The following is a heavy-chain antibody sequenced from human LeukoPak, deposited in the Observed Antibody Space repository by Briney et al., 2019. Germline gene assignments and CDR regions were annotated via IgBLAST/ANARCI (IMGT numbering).Heavy chain of an antibody. CDR1: GGSISSSNW. V-gene: IGHV4-4*02. D-gene: IGHD3-22*01. J-gene: IGHJ5*02. Sequence: SGTLSLTCAVSGGSISSSNWWSWVRQPPGKGLEWIGEIYHSGSTNYNPSLKSRVTISVDTSKNQFSLKLSSVTAADTAVYYCARAYYYDSSGYYSGWFDPWGQGTLVTVSS. CDR2: IYHSGST. CDR3: ARAYYYDSSGYYSGWFDP.